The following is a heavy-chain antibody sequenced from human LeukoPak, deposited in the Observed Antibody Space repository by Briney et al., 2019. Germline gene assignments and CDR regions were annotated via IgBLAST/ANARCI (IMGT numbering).Heavy chain of an antibody. V-gene: IGHV4-39*01. J-gene: IGHJ6*02. D-gene: IGHD2-2*01. CDR2: IYYSGIT. CDR3: AREGYCSSTSCGAYYYYYGMDV. CDR1: GGSISSSSYY. Sequence: SETLSLTCTVSGGSISSSSYYWGWIRQPPGEGLEWIGSIYYSGITYYNPSLKSRVTISVDTSKNQFSLKLSSVTAADTAVYYCAREGYCSSTSCGAYYYYYGMDVWGQGTTVTVSS.